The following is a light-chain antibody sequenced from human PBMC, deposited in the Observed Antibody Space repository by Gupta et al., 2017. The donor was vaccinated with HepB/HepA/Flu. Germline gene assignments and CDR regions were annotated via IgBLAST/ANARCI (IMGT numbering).Light chain of an antibody. V-gene: IGKV1-39*01. Sequence: DIQMTQSPSSLSASVGDRVTITCRASQSINRYVNWYQQTPGRAPKLLIYAASSLQSGVPSRFSGSGSGTDFARTISSLKPEDFVTYYCQQSYRAPWTFGQGTKVEIK. CDR2: AAS. J-gene: IGKJ1*01. CDR1: QSINRY. CDR3: QQSYRAPWT.